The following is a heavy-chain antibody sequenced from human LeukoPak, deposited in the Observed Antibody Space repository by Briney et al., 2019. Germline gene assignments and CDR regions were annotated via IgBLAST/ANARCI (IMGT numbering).Heavy chain of an antibody. Sequence: SETLSLTCAVSGYSISSSNWWGWIRQPPGKGLEWIGYIYYSGSTYYDPSLKSRVTMSVDTSKNQFSLKLSSVTAVDTAVYYCARSKDMAGDFDYWGQGTLVTVSS. V-gene: IGHV4-28*01. CDR1: GYSISSSNW. CDR2: IYYSGST. CDR3: ARSKDMAGDFDY. J-gene: IGHJ4*02. D-gene: IGHD6-19*01.